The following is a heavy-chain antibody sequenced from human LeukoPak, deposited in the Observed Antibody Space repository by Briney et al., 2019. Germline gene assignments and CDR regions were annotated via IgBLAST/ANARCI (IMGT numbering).Heavy chain of an antibody. D-gene: IGHD6-6*01. Sequence: GGSLRLSCAASGSTFNNYNMNWVRQAPGKGLEWVSSISTSSNYIYYADSVKGRFTISRDNAKDTLYLQMHSLRVEDTALYYCAKLANRFSSDDYWGQGTLVTVSS. J-gene: IGHJ4*02. CDR2: ISTSSNYI. CDR3: AKLANRFSSDDY. CDR1: GSTFNNYN. V-gene: IGHV3-21*01.